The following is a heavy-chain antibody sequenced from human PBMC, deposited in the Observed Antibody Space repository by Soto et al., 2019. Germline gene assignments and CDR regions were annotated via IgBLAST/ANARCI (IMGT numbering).Heavy chain of an antibody. CDR2: ILPADAAT. D-gene: IGHD3-10*01. V-gene: IGHV5-51*01. CDR1: GDSFTRYW. J-gene: IGHJ6*02. CDR3: AGRGFSKHYFYAADV. Sequence: GESLKISCQASGDSFTRYWIGWVRQKPGKGLEWMGIILPADAATRYSPPFEGHAPISASTPPNTAVLHLRGREAWDTATYFCAGRGFSKHYFYAADVWGQGATVTVSS.